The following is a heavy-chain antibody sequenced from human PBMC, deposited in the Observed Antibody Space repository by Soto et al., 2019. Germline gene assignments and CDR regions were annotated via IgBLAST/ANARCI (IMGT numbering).Heavy chain of an antibody. V-gene: IGHV1-24*01. CDR3: ATDRVSSSWPTEYYYYYYGMDV. CDR2: FDPEDGET. D-gene: IGHD6-13*01. Sequence: QVQRVQSGAEVKKPGASVKVSCKVSGYTLTELSMHWVRQAPGKGLEWMGGFDPEDGETIYAQKFQGRVTMTEDTSTDTAYMELSSLRSADTAVYYCATDRVSSSWPTEYYYYYYGMDVWGQGTTVTVSS. CDR1: GYTLTELS. J-gene: IGHJ6*02.